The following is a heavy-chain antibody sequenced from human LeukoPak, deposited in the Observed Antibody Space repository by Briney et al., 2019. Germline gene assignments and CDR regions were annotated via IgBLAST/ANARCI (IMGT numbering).Heavy chain of an antibody. CDR3: ARASVGYYDFWSGYLMTYYYYGMDV. CDR1: GYTFTSYD. D-gene: IGHD3-3*01. CDR2: MNPNSGNT. V-gene: IGHV1-8*01. J-gene: IGHJ6*02. Sequence: ASVKVSCKASGYTFTSYDINWVRQATGQGLEWMGWMNPNSGNTGYAQKFQGRVTMTRNTSISTAYMELSSLRSEDTAVYYCARASVGYYDFWSGYLMTYYYYGMDVWGQGTTVTVSS.